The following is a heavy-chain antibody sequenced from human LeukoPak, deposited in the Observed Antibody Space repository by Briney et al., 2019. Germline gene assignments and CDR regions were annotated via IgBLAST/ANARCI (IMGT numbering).Heavy chain of an antibody. D-gene: IGHD6-6*01. J-gene: IGHJ4*02. V-gene: IGHV1-2*02. Sequence: ASVKVSCKASGYTFTAYYIHRVRQAPGQGLEWMGWINPNSGGTNYAQKFQGRVTMTRDTSTSTAYMELSTLRSDDTAVYYCARDVGAARDHWGQGTLVTVSS. CDR1: GYTFTAYY. CDR2: INPNSGGT. CDR3: ARDVGAARDH.